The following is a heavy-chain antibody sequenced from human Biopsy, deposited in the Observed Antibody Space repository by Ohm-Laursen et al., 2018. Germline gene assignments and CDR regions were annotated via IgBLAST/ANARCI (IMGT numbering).Heavy chain of an antibody. V-gene: IGHV4-59*08. J-gene: IGHJ4*02. Sequence: SETLSLTCTLSGASVRSHFLTWIRQPPGKGLQWMGSISNSGTTKSSPSLKSRVNISLHTSRNQLSLKLTSVTAADTAVYYCARLSTLFGVADFTDDWGQGTLVTVSS. CDR2: ISNSGTT. CDR3: ARLSTLFGVADFTDD. CDR1: GASVRSHF. D-gene: IGHD3-3*01.